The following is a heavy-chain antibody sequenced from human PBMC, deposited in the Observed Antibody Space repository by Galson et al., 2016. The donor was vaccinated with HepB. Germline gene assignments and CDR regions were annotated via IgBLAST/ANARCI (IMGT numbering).Heavy chain of an antibody. CDR3: ARDGDSGTWYYPNYYYGMDV. CDR2: IDSSSSI. V-gene: IGHV3-69-1*02. Sequence: SLRLSCAASGFTFTGYSMNWVRQASGKGLEWVSSIDSSSSIYYADSMKGRFTISGDNAKNSLYLQMNSLRAEDTAVYYFARDGDSGTWYYPNYYYGMDVWGQGTTVTVSS. CDR1: GFTFTGYS. J-gene: IGHJ6*02. D-gene: IGHD6-13*01.